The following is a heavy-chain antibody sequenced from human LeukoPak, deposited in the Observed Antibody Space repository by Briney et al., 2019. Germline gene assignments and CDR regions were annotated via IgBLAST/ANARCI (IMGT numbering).Heavy chain of an antibody. CDR3: ARDGEYSYGNDY. Sequence: ASVKVSCKASGYTFTGYYMHWVRQAPGQGLEWMGWINPNSGGTNYAQKFQGRVTMTRDTSISTAYMELSRRRSDYTAVYYCARDGEYSYGNDYWGQGTLVTVSS. J-gene: IGHJ4*02. V-gene: IGHV1-2*02. D-gene: IGHD5-18*01. CDR1: GYTFTGYY. CDR2: INPNSGGT.